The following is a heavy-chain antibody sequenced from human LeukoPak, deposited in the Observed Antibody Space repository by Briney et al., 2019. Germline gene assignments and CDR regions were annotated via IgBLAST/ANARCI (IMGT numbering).Heavy chain of an antibody. J-gene: IGHJ6*02. CDR3: ASYYGSGSYSKLGYYYGMDV. D-gene: IGHD3-10*01. CDR1: GYSYTSYW. Sequence: GESLKISCQGSGYSYTSYWIGWVRQMPGKGLEWMGIIYPGDSDTKYSPSFQGQVTISADKSISTAYLQWSSLKASDTAIYYCASYYGSGSYSKLGYYYGMDVWGQGTTVTVS. V-gene: IGHV5-51*01. CDR2: IYPGDSDT.